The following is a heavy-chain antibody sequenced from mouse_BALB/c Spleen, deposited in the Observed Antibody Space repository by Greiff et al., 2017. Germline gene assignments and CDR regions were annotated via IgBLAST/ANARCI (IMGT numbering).Heavy chain of an antibody. V-gene: IGHV1-19*01. J-gene: IGHJ2*01. CDR2: VNPYNGGT. Sequence: DVKLQESGPELVKPGASVKMSCKASGYTFTDYYMDWVKQSHGESFEWIGRVNPYNGGTSYNQKFKGQATLTVDKSSSTAYMKLNSLTSEDSAVYYCARSEYYYGSRGCYFDYWGQGTTLTVSS. CDR3: ARSEYYYGSRGCYFDY. CDR1: GYTFTDYY. D-gene: IGHD1-1*01.